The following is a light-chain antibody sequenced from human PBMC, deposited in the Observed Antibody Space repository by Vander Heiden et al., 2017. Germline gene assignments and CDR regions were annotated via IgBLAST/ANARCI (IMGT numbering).Light chain of an antibody. CDR3: QQSDSTPYT. J-gene: IGKJ2*01. Sequence: DIQMTQSPSSLSASVGDRVTITCRASQSISSYLNWYQHKPGKAPNLLIFAASSLQSGVPSRFSGSGSGTDFTLTISSLQPEDFATYYCQQSDSTPYTFGQGTKLEIK. CDR1: QSISSY. V-gene: IGKV1-39*01. CDR2: AAS.